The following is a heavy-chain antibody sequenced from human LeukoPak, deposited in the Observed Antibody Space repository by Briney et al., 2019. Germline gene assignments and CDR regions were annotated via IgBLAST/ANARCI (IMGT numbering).Heavy chain of an antibody. CDR2: MNPNSGNT. J-gene: IGHJ4*02. V-gene: IGHV1-8*01. Sequence: ASVKVSCKASGYTFTSYDINWVRQATGQGLEWMGWMNPNSGNTGFAQRSQGRGTMTRNTSISTAYMELSSLRSDDTAVYYCAKGLGRYSSSEGWGQGTLVAVSS. CDR3: AKGLGRYSSSEG. D-gene: IGHD6-13*01. CDR1: GYTFTSYD.